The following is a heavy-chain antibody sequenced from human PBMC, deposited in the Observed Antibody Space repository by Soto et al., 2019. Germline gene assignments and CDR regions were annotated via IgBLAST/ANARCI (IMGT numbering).Heavy chain of an antibody. CDR1: GGTFSSYA. CDR2: IIPIFGTA. Sequence: EASVKVSCKASGGTFSSYAISWVRQAPGQGLEWMGGIIPIFGTANYAQKFQGRVTITADESTSTAYMELSSLRSEDTAVYYCARDLSIAARTNWFDPWGQGTLVTVSS. CDR3: ARDLSIAARTNWFDP. J-gene: IGHJ5*02. D-gene: IGHD6-6*01. V-gene: IGHV1-69*13.